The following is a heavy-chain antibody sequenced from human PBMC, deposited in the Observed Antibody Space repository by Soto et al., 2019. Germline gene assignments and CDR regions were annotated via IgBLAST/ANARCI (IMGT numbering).Heavy chain of an antibody. D-gene: IGHD3-22*01. CDR3: AIDQGYYDSSGYFDY. Sequence: GGSLRLSCAASGFTFSSYGMHWVRQAPGKGLEWVAVIWYDGSNKYYADSVKGRFTISRDNSKNTLYLQLNSLRAEDTAVYYCAIDQGYYDSSGYFDYWGQGTLVTVSS. V-gene: IGHV3-33*01. CDR2: IWYDGSNK. J-gene: IGHJ4*02. CDR1: GFTFSSYG.